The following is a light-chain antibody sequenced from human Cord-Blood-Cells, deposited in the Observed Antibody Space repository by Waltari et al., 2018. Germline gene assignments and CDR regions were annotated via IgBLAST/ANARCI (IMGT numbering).Light chain of an antibody. J-gene: IGKJ3*01. CDR2: AAS. Sequence: DIHMTQSTSSLSASVGDRVTITCRASQSISSYLKWYQQKPGKAPKLLIYAASSLQSGVPSRFSGSGSATDFTITISSLQPEDFATYYCQQSYSTPLFTFGPGTKLDIK. CDR3: QQSYSTPLFT. CDR1: QSISSY. V-gene: IGKV1-39*01.